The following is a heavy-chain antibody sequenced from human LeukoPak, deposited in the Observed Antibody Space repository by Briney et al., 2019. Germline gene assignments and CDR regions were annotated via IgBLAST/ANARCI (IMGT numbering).Heavy chain of an antibody. J-gene: IGHJ4*02. D-gene: IGHD5-18*01. CDR3: ARKYTYAYYFDS. CDR2: IDWDDDK. CDR1: GFSLSTSGMC. Sequence: SGPALVKPTQTLTLTCSFSGFSLSTSGMCVSWIRQPPGKALEWLARIDWDDDKYYRTSLKTRLTISKDTSKNQVVLTMTNMDPVDTATYFCARKYTYAYYFDSWGQGSLVTVSS. V-gene: IGHV2-70*11.